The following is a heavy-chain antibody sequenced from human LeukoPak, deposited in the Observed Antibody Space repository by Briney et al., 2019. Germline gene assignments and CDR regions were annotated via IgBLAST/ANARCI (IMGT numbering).Heavy chain of an antibody. Sequence: KSGGSLRLSCAASGFTFSSYSMNWVRQAPGKGLEWVSSISSSSSYIYHADSVKGRFTISRDNAKNSLYLQMNSLRAEDTAVYYCARDLFRWGQGTLVTVSS. CDR2: ISSSSSYI. J-gene: IGHJ4*02. CDR3: ARDLFR. V-gene: IGHV3-21*01. CDR1: GFTFSSYS. D-gene: IGHD3-3*01.